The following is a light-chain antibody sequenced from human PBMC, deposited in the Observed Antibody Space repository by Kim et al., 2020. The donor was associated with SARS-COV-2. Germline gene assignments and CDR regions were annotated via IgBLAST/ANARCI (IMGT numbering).Light chain of an antibody. CDR2: AAS. CDR3: QQSYSTPYT. Sequence: SASVGEKVTITCRASQRIASYLNWYQQKPGRGPNLLIDAASNLQSGDTSRFSGTGSGTDFTLTISSLQPEDFATYFCQQSYSTPYTFGQGTKLEI. CDR1: QRIASY. V-gene: IGKV1-39*01. J-gene: IGKJ2*01.